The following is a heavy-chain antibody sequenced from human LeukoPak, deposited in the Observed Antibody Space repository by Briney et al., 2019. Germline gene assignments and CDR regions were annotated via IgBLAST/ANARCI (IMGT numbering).Heavy chain of an antibody. CDR2: IRLDGDKV. D-gene: IGHD2-8*02. Sequence: PGGSLRLSCAASGFNFSIYGMHWVRQAPGKGLEWVASIRLDGDKVSYADSVKGRFTISRDNSKNTLYLQMNSLRSEDTAVYYCAKLSTGYDSDFDNWGQGSLVVVSS. J-gene: IGHJ4*02. CDR3: AKLSTGYDSDFDN. V-gene: IGHV3-30*02. CDR1: GFNFSIYG.